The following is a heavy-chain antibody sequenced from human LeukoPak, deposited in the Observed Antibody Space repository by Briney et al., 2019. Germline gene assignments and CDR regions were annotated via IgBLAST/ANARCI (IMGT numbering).Heavy chain of an antibody. CDR2: ISSNGGNT. V-gene: IGHV3-64D*06. D-gene: IGHD6-13*01. CDR1: GFTFSSYA. CDR3: VRGPSWYDPYFDY. J-gene: IGHJ4*02. Sequence: HPGGSLRLSCSASGFTFSSYAMHWVRQAPGKGPEYVSAISSNGGNTYYADSVKGRFTISRDNSKNTLYLQMSSLRAEDTAVYYCVRGPSWYDPYFDYWGQGTLVTVSS.